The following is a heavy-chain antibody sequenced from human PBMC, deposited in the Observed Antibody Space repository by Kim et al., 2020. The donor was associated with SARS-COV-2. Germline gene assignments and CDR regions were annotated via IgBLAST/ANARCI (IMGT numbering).Heavy chain of an antibody. CDR1: GFTFDDYA. J-gene: IGHJ6*04. CDR3: AKDIGGYSYGTYYYYYYGRAG. V-gene: IGHV3-9*01. Sequence: GGSLRLSCAASGFTFDDYAMHWVRQAPGKGLEWVSGISWNSGSIGYADSVKGRFTITRDNAKNSLYLQMNSLRAEDTALYYCAKDIGGYSYGTYYYYYYGRAGGGKGGT. CDR2: ISWNSGSI. D-gene: IGHD5-18*01.